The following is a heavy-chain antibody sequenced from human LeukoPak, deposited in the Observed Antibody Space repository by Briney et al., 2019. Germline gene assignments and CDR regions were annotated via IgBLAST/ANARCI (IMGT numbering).Heavy chain of an antibody. V-gene: IGHV4-59*01. D-gene: IGHD6-13*01. CDR1: GGSIGSYY. CDR3: ARARRIAAADY. J-gene: IGHJ4*02. Sequence: SETLSLTCTVSGGSIGSYYWSWIRQPPGRGLEWIGYIYYSGSTNYNPSLKSRVTISVDTSKNQFSLKLSSVTAADTAVYYCARARRIAAADYWGQGTLVTVSS. CDR2: IYYSGST.